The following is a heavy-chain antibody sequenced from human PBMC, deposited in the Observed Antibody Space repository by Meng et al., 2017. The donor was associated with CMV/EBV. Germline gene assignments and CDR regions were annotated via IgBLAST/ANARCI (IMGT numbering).Heavy chain of an antibody. CDR3: ARGVVVVVAATPWTGGMDV. CDR1: AGTFSSYS. Sequence: SVKVSCKASAGTFSSYSISWVRQAPGQGLEWMGGIIPIFGTANYAQKFQGRVTITTDESTSTAYMELISLRSEDTAVYYCARGVVVVVAATPWTGGMDVWGQGTTVTVSS. V-gene: IGHV1-69*05. CDR2: IIPIFGTA. J-gene: IGHJ6*02. D-gene: IGHD2-15*01.